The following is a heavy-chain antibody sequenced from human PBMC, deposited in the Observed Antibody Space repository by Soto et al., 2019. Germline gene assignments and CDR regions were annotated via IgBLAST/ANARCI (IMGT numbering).Heavy chain of an antibody. CDR1: GGSFSGYY. CDR3: ARVPVGGAYYYGLDV. V-gene: IGHV4-34*01. Sequence: QVQLQQWGAGLLKPSETLSLTCAVSGGSFSGYYWSWIRQPPGKGLEWIGEINHRESTNYNPSLESRVTISVDTSKNQFSLKLNSVTDADTALYFCARVPVGGAYYYGLDVWGQGTTVTVSS. CDR2: INHREST. D-gene: IGHD2-21*01. J-gene: IGHJ6*02.